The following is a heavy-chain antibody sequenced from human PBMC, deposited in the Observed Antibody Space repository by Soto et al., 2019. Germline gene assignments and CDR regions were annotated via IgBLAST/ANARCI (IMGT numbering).Heavy chain of an antibody. CDR2: IIPIFGTA. V-gene: IGHV1-69*01. CDR3: ARGWGYDSNDYYYAY. CDR1: GGTFSRHA. J-gene: IGHJ4*02. D-gene: IGHD3-22*01. Sequence: QVQLVQSGAEVRKPGSSVKVSCKASGGTFSRHAISWVRQAPGQGLEWMGGIIPIFGTANHAQKFQGRVTIIADAYTSTVYMELSSLRSEDTAMYYCARGWGYDSNDYYYAYWGQGTLVIVSS.